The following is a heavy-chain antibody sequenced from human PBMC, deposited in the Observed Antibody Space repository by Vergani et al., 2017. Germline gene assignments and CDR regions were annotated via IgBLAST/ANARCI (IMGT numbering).Heavy chain of an antibody. CDR2: ISAYNGNT. Sequence: QVQRVQSGAEVKKPGASVKVSCKASGYTFTRYGISWVRQAPGQGLEWMGWISAYNGNTKDAQKLQGRVTMTTDSSTSTAYMELRSLRSDDTAVYYCARDLDPVDCTNGVCQDYWGQGTLVTVSS. J-gene: IGHJ4*02. CDR1: GYTFTRYG. V-gene: IGHV1-18*01. CDR3: ARDLDPVDCTNGVCQDY. D-gene: IGHD2-8*01.